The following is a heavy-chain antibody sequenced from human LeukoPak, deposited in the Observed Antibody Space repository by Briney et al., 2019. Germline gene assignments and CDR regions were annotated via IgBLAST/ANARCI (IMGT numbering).Heavy chain of an antibody. D-gene: IGHD6-13*01. Sequence: GGSLRLSCAASGFTFSSYSMNWVRQAPVKGLEWVSSISSSSSYIYYADSVKGRFTISRDNAKNSLYLQMNSLRAEDTAVYYCARDGHSSSWPIDYWGQGTLVTVSS. CDR3: ARDGHSSSWPIDY. CDR1: GFTFSSYS. J-gene: IGHJ4*02. V-gene: IGHV3-21*01. CDR2: ISSSSSYI.